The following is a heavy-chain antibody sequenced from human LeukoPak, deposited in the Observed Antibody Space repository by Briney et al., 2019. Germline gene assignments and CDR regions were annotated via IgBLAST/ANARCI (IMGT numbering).Heavy chain of an antibody. Sequence: SETLSLTCTVSGDSIGSDYWSWIRQSAGKGLEWIGRISTSGSTDYNPSLRSRVTMSLDTSKNQFSLKLTSMPAADTAVYYCARNEFRSYGLVHYWGQGTLVTVSS. CDR1: GDSIGSDY. CDR3: ARNEFRSYGLVHY. J-gene: IGHJ4*02. CDR2: ISTSGST. D-gene: IGHD1-26*01. V-gene: IGHV4-4*07.